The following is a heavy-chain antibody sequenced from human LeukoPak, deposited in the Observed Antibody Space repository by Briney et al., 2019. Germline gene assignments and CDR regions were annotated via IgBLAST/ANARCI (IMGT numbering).Heavy chain of an antibody. J-gene: IGHJ4*02. CDR1: GFTFSNYA. CDR2: ISYDGSNK. CDR3: ARDFLGYCSGGSCQRSYFFDY. D-gene: IGHD2-15*01. V-gene: IGHV3-30-3*01. Sequence: GGSLRVSCAASGFTFSNYAMHWVRQAPGKGLEWVAVISYDGSNKYYADSVKGRFTISRDNSKNTLYLQMNSLRAEDTAVYYCARDFLGYCSGGSCQRSYFFDYWGQGTLVTVSS.